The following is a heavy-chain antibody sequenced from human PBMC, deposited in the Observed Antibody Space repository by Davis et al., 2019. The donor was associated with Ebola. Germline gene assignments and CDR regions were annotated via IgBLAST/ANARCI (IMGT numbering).Heavy chain of an antibody. CDR1: GGSISSSNW. J-gene: IGHJ5*02. CDR2: IYHSGST. V-gene: IGHV4-4*02. Sequence: SETLSLTCAVSGGSISSSNWWSWVRQPPGKGLEWIGEIYHSGSTNYNPSLKSRVTISVDKSKNKFSLKLSSVTAADTAVYYCARGLTTVTTVWFDPWGQGTLVTVSS. D-gene: IGHD4-17*01. CDR3: ARGLTTVTTVWFDP.